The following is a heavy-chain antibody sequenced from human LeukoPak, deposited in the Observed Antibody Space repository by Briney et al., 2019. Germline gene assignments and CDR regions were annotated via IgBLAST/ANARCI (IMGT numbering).Heavy chain of an antibody. Sequence: SETLSLTCTVSGGSISSSSYYWGWIRQPPGKGLEWIGSIYYSGSTYYNPSLKSRVTISVDTSKNQFSLKLSSVTAADTAVYYCARHGAPLPLNKQLSSDLIVVVPAATAGAFDIWGQGTMVTVSS. J-gene: IGHJ3*02. D-gene: IGHD2-2*01. V-gene: IGHV4-39*01. CDR3: ARHGAPLPLNKQLSSDLIVVVPAATAGAFDI. CDR2: IYYSGST. CDR1: GGSISSSSYY.